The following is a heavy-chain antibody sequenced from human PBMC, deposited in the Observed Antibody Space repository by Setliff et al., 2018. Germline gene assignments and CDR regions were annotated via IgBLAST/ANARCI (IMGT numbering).Heavy chain of an antibody. J-gene: IGHJ4*02. CDR2: IYYSGSTS. V-gene: IGHV4-31*03. CDR1: GGSISSGGYY. D-gene: IGHD6-19*01. Sequence: SSEILSLTCTVSGGSISSGGYYWSWIRQHPGKGLEWIGYIYYSGSTSYYNPSLKSRVTISVDTSKNQLSLKLSSVTAADTAVYYCARGRAGHSGHWGQGTLVTVSS. CDR3: ARGRAGHSGH.